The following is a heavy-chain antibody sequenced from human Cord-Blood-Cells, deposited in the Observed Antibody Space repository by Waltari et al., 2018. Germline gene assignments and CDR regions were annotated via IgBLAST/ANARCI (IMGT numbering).Heavy chain of an antibody. Sequence: QVQLQQSGPGLVKPSQTLSLTCAIPGASVSSNSAAWNWIRQSPSRGLEWLGRTYYRSKWYNDYAVSVKSRITINPDTSKNQFSLQLNSVTPEDTAVYYCARDGGITGTNYYYYYMDVWGKGTTVTVSS. D-gene: IGHD1-7*01. V-gene: IGHV6-1*01. CDR1: GASVSSNSAA. J-gene: IGHJ6*03. CDR2: TYYRSKWYN. CDR3: ARDGGITGTNYYYYYMDV.